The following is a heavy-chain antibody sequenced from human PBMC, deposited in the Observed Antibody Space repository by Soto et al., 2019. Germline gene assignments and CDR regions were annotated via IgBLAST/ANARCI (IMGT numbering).Heavy chain of an antibody. V-gene: IGHV5-10-1*01. D-gene: IGHD6-6*01. J-gene: IGHJ4*02. CDR3: ARGSGSSSGFDY. CDR2: IDPSDSYT. CDR1: GYSFTIYC. Sequence: GESLKISCKGAGYSFTIYCISWVLQMPGKGLEWMGRIDPSDSYTNYSPSFQGHVTISADKSTSTAYLQWSSLKASDTAMYYCARGSGSSSGFDYWGQGTLVTVSS.